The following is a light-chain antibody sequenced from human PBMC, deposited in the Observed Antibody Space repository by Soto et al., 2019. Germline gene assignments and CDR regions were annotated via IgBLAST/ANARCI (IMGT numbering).Light chain of an antibody. V-gene: IGKV1-5*03. CDR1: QTIRSW. J-gene: IGKJ1*01. CDR3: QHYNSYSEA. CDR2: KAS. Sequence: SPSTVSGYVGDRVTITCLASQTIRSWLAWYQQKPGKAPKLLIYKASTLKSGVPSRFSGSGSGTEFTLTISSLQPDDFATYYCQHYNSYSEAFGQGTKVAIK.